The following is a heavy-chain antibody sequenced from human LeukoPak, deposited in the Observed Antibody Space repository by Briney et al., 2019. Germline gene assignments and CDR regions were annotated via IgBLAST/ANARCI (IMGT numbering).Heavy chain of an antibody. CDR3: ARGGDCSSTSCYPNDAFDI. V-gene: IGHV1-69*10. D-gene: IGHD2-2*01. CDR2: IIPILGIA. Sequence: SVKVSCKASGGTFSSYTISWVRQAPGQGLEWMGGIIPILGIANYAQKFQGRVTITADKSTSTAYMELSSLRSEDTAVYYCARGGDCSSTSCYPNDAFDIWGQGTVVTVSS. J-gene: IGHJ3*02. CDR1: GGTFSSYT.